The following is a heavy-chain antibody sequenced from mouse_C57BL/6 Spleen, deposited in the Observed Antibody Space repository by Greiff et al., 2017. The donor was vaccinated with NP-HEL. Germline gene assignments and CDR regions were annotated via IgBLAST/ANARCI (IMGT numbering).Heavy chain of an antibody. Sequence: EVQLVESGGGLVQPKGSLKLSCAASGFSFNTYAMNWVRQAPGKGLEWVARIRSKSNNYATYYADSVKDRFTISRDDSESMLYLQMNNLKTEDTATYYCVRQRLRGYAMDYWGQGTSVTVAS. V-gene: IGHV10-1*01. CDR2: IRSKSNNYAT. J-gene: IGHJ4*01. CDR1: GFSFNTYA. CDR3: VRQRLRGYAMDY. D-gene: IGHD2-4*01.